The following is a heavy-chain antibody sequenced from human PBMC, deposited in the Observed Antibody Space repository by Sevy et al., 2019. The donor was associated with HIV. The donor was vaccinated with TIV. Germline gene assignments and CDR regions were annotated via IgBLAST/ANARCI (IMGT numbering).Heavy chain of an antibody. CDR3: AKDFSDVYYYDSSATVDY. CDR2: ISASGYST. D-gene: IGHD3-22*01. CDR1: EIAFSTYA. Sequence: GGSLRLSCAASEIAFSTYAMFWVRQAPGKGLEWVSSISASGYSTYYADSVKGRFTLSRDNSRNTLDLQMNSLRADDTAVYYCAKDFSDVYYYDSSATVDYWGQGTLVTVSS. J-gene: IGHJ4*02. V-gene: IGHV3-23*01.